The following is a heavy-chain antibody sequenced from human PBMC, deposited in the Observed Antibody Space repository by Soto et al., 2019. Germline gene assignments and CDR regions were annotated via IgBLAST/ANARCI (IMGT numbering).Heavy chain of an antibody. D-gene: IGHD1-1*01. Sequence: QVHLVQSGAEVKKPGASVKVSCKGSGYGFTTYGITWVRQAPGQGLEWMAWISAHNGNTNYAQKLQGRVPVTRATSTSPPYMELRSLRSDDTAVYYCARARYGDYWGQGALVTVSS. CDR2: ISAHNGNT. CDR3: ARARYGDY. J-gene: IGHJ4*02. V-gene: IGHV1-18*01. CDR1: GYGFTTYG.